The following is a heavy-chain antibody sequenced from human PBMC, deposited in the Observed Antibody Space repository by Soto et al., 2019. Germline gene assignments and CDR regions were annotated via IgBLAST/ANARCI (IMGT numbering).Heavy chain of an antibody. CDR2: IFNSDSST. CDR3: AKAVGPQSPRPHH. V-gene: IGHV3-23*05. J-gene: IGHJ5*02. Sequence: GGSLRLSCAASGFSFSNYAMSWVRQAPGKGLEWVSAIFNSDSSTYYADSVKGRFTISRDNSKNTLYLQMNSLRAEDTAVYYCAKAVGPQSPRPHHWGLGTLVTV. CDR1: GFSFSNYA.